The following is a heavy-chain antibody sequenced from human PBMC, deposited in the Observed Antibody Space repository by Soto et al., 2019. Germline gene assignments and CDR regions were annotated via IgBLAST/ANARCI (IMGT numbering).Heavy chain of an antibody. CDR2: IYSGGST. J-gene: IGHJ6*02. V-gene: IGHV3-53*01. Sequence: AGSLGLSCAAYGLPVRSADLSWVRQAPGKGLEWVSVIYSGGSTYYADSVKGRFTISRDNSKNTLYLQMNSLRAEDTAVYYCERLSGYHKYGMDVWGQGNKVTGSS. CDR3: ERLSGYHKYGMDV. CDR1: GLPVRSAD. D-gene: IGHD3-3*01.